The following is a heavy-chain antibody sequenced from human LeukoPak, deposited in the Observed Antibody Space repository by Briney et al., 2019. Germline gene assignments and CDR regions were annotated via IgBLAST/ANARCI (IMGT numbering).Heavy chain of an antibody. Sequence: SETLSLTCTVSGGSISSGSYYWSWIRQPAGKGLEWIGRIYTSGSTNYNPSLKSRVTISVDTSKNQFSLKLSSVTAADTAVYYWARKTGKFKRRLYNRFGPWGQGTLVTVSS. CDR1: GGSISSGSYY. V-gene: IGHV4-61*02. D-gene: IGHD4-23*01. J-gene: IGHJ5*02. CDR3: ARKTGKFKRRLYNRFGP. CDR2: IYTSGST.